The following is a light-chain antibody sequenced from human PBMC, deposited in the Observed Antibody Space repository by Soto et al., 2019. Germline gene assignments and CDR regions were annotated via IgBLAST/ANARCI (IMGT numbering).Light chain of an antibody. J-gene: IGKJ1*01. CDR3: QQYGSSLGT. CDR2: GAS. V-gene: IGKV3-15*01. Sequence: EIVMTQSPATLSVSPGERATLSCRASQSLSTNLAWYQQKPGQAPRLLIYGASTRATGIPARFSGSGSGTDFTLTISRLEPEDFAVYYCQQYGSSLGTFGQGTKADI. CDR1: QSLSTN.